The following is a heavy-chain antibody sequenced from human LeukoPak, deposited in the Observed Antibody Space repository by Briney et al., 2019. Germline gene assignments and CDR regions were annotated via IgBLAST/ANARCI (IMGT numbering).Heavy chain of an antibody. Sequence: GASVKVSCKASGYTFTSYGISWVRQAPGQGLEWMGWISAYNGNTNYAQKLQGRVTMTTDTSTSTAYMELRSLRSDDTAVYYCARGASGGSAAGPIYYYYYMDVWGKGTTVTVSS. D-gene: IGHD6-13*01. V-gene: IGHV1-18*01. J-gene: IGHJ6*03. CDR2: ISAYNGNT. CDR3: ARGASGGSAAGPIYYYYYMDV. CDR1: GYTFTSYG.